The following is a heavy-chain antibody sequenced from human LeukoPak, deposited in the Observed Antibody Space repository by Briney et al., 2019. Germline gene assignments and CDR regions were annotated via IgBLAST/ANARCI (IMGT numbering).Heavy chain of an antibody. J-gene: IGHJ4*02. CDR3: AREGRDGYNPRDY. Sequence: PSETLSLTCTVSGGSISSYYWSWIRQPPRKGLEWIGYNYYSGSTNYNPSLKSRVTISVDTSKNQFSLKLSSVTAADTAVYYCAREGRDGYNPRDYWGQGTLVTVSS. CDR2: NYYSGST. CDR1: GGSISSYY. V-gene: IGHV4-59*01. D-gene: IGHD5-24*01.